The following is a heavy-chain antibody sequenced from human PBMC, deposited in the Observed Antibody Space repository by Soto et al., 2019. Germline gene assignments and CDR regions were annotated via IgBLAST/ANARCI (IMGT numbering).Heavy chain of an antibody. D-gene: IGHD3-3*01. CDR1: GFTFSSYA. J-gene: IGHJ6*02. CDR3: ARDEIRFSWAYGMDV. V-gene: IGHV3-30-3*01. CDR2: ISYDGSNK. Sequence: QVQLVESGGGVVQPGRSLRLSCAASGFTFSSYAMRWVRQAPGKGLEWVAVISYDGSNKYYADSVKGRFTISRDNSKNTLYLQMNNLRAEDTAVYYCARDEIRFSWAYGMDVWGQGTTVTVSS.